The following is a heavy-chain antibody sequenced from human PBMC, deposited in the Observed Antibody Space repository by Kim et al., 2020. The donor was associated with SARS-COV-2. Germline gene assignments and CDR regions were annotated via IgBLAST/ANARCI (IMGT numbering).Heavy chain of an antibody. J-gene: IGHJ5*02. CDR2: IWNDGSYK. Sequence: GGSLRLSCAASGFTFSSHAMHWVRQAPGKGLEWVALIWNDGSYKNYAESVKGRFTISRDNSNNRLYLEMSSLRAEDTAVYHCAEDIRFDSSGYFDLWGQG. CDR3: AEDIRFDSSGYFDL. V-gene: IGHV3-30*02. D-gene: IGHD3-22*01. CDR1: GFTFSSHA.